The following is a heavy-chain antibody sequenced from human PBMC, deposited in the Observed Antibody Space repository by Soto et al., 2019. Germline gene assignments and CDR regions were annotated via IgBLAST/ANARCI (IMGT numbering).Heavy chain of an antibody. D-gene: IGHD1-26*01. V-gene: IGHV4-39*07. J-gene: IGHJ4*02. CDR1: GGSISSGSYY. CDR3: ARSGGSFNFDY. Sequence: SETLSLTCTVSGGSISSGSYYWGWIRQPPGRGLEWIASIYYSGNTYYNPSLKSRVTMSGDTSKNQFSLKLSSVTAADTAVYYCARSGGSFNFDYWGQGTLVTVSS. CDR2: IYYSGNT.